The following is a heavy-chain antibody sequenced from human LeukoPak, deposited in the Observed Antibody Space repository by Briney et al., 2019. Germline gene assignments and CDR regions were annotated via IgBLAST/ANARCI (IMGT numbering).Heavy chain of an antibody. J-gene: IGHJ4*01. Sequence: GGSQRLSCAASGFTFSNAWMSWVRQAPGKGLEWVGRIQRKTDAKVYAAAVKGRFILSRDDSKSMLYLQMNSLKSEDTAVYYCTRERDGGPENWGQRTLPTVSS. D-gene: IGHD4-23*01. V-gene: IGHV3-15*01. CDR1: GFTFSNAW. CDR3: TRERDGGPEN. CDR2: IQRKTDAK.